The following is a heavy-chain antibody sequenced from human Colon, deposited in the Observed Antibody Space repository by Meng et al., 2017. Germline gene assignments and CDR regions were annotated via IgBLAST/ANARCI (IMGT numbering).Heavy chain of an antibody. CDR1: GGSISSSNW. D-gene: IGHD6-19*01. V-gene: IGHV4-4*02. Sequence: QVRLREPGPGLVKPSGTLSLTCAVSGGSISSSNWWSWVRQPPGKGLEWIGEIYHSGSTNYNPSLKSRVTISVDKSKNQFSLKLSSVTAADTAVYYCASFPPPGKQWLVTDYWGQGTLVTVSS. J-gene: IGHJ4*02. CDR3: ASFPPPGKQWLVTDY. CDR2: IYHSGST.